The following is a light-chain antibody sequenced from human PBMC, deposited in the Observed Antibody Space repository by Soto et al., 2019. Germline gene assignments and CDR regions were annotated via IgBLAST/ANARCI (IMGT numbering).Light chain of an antibody. Sequence: DIQMTQSPSSLSASVGDRVTITCRSSQTISTFLHWFQQKPGKAPNLLIYDASSLQSGVPSRFSGSGSGTDFTLTIGSLQPEDFGTYYCQQTYSTFVSFGGGTKVEMK. CDR2: DAS. J-gene: IGKJ4*01. CDR3: QQTYSTFVS. V-gene: IGKV1-39*01. CDR1: QTISTF.